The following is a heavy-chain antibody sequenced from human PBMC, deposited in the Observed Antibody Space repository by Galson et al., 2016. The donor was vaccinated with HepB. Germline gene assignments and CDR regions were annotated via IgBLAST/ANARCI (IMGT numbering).Heavy chain of an antibody. V-gene: IGHV3-23*01. J-gene: IGHJ6*03. CDR3: ARHNYYQYYMDV. CDR2: ISGSGGST. Sequence: SLRLSCAASGFTFSNYAMTWVRQAPGKGLEWVSTISGSGGSTYYADSVKGRFTISRDNSRNKLYLQMSTLGVDDTAVYYCARHNYYQYYMDVWGKGTTVTVSS. CDR1: GFTFSNYA.